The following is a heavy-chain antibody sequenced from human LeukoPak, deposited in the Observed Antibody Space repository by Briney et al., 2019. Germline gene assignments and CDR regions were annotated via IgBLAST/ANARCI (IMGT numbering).Heavy chain of an antibody. D-gene: IGHD3-9*01. J-gene: IGHJ6*02. CDR3: ARHATNYDILIGYWIDPMDV. CDR2: IYYSGST. Sequence: SETLSLTCTVSGGSISSSSYYWGWIRQPPGKGLEWIGSIYYSGSTYYNPSLKSRVTISVDTSKNQFSLKLSSVTAADTAVYYCARHATNYDILIGYWIDPMDVWGQGTTVTVSS. CDR1: GGSISSSSYY. V-gene: IGHV4-39*01.